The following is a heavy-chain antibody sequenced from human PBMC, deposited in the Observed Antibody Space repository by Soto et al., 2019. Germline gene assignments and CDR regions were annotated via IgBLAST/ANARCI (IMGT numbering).Heavy chain of an antibody. J-gene: IGHJ3*02. V-gene: IGHV3-23*01. D-gene: IGHD6-19*01. Sequence: PGGSLRLSCAASGFTFSSYAMSWVRQAPGKGLEWVSAISGSGVSTYYADSVKGRFTISRDNSKDTLYLQMNSLRAEDTAVYYCAKTTDGWFSAFDIWGQGTMVTVSS. CDR3: AKTTDGWFSAFDI. CDR1: GFTFSSYA. CDR2: ISGSGVST.